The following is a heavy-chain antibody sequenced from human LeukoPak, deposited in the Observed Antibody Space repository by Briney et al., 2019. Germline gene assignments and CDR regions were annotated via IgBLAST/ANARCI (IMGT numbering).Heavy chain of an antibody. CDR1: GFTFSSYW. CDR3: VYLSYYYDSSGYRRYFDY. D-gene: IGHD3-22*01. CDR2: IKQDGSEK. Sequence: PGGSLRLSCAASGFTFSSYWMSWVRQAPGKGLEWVANIKQDGSEKYYVDSVKGRFTISRDNAKNSLYLQMNSLRAEDTAVYYCVYLSYYYDSSGYRRYFDYWGQGTLVTVSS. J-gene: IGHJ4*02. V-gene: IGHV3-7*01.